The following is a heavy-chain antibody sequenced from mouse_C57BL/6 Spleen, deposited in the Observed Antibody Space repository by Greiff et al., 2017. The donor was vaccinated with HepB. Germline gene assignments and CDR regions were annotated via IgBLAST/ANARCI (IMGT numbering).Heavy chain of an antibody. CDR3: ARALITTVVATPWYFDV. J-gene: IGHJ1*03. D-gene: IGHD1-1*01. CDR2: ILPSIGRT. CDR1: DSEVFPIAY. Sequence: QVQLQQSGSELRSPGSSVKLSCKDFDSEVFPIAYMSWVRQKPGHGFEWIGGILPSIGRTIYGEKFEDKATLDADTLSNTAYLELNSLTSEDSAIYYCARALITTVVATPWYFDVWGTGTTVTVSS. V-gene: IGHV15-2*01.